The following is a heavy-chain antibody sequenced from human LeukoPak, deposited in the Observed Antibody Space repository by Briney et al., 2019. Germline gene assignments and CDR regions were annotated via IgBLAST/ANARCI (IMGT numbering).Heavy chain of an antibody. CDR3: ARDRDIAAAGTRAFDI. Sequence: SVKVSCKASGGTFSSYAISWVRQAPGQGLEWMGGIIPIFGTANYAQKFQGRVTITTDESTSTAYMELSSLRSEDTAVYYCARDRDIAAAGTRAFDIWGQGTMVTVSS. CDR1: GGTFSSYA. V-gene: IGHV1-69*05. CDR2: IIPIFGTA. D-gene: IGHD6-13*01. J-gene: IGHJ3*02.